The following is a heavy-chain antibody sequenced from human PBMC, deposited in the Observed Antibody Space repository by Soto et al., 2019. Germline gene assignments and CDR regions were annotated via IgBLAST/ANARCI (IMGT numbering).Heavy chain of an antibody. D-gene: IGHD2-2*01. CDR3: AHAYGGTSWPNDAFDV. V-gene: IGHV2-5*02. J-gene: IGHJ3*01. CDR2: IYWDDDK. Sequence: QITLKESGPTLVKPTQTLTLTCTFSGFSLSADGVGVGWIRQPPGKALEWLALIYWDDDKRYRPSLKSRLTITKDTSKNQVLLTMTNMDPVDTATYYCAHAYGGTSWPNDAFDVWGQGTVVTVSS. CDR1: GFSLSADGVG.